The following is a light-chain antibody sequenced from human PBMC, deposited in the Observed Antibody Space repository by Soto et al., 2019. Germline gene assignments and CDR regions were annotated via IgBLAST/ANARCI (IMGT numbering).Light chain of an antibody. CDR1: TSDVGGYNY. J-gene: IGLJ2*01. CDR2: EVT. CDR3: SSYTSSSTVF. V-gene: IGLV2-14*01. Sequence: QSVLTQPASVSGSPGQSTTISCTGTTSDVGGYNYVSWYQHHPSKAPRLMIYEVTHRPSGVSSRFSGSKSGNTASLTISGLHAEDEADYYCSSYTSSSTVFFGGGTKLTVL.